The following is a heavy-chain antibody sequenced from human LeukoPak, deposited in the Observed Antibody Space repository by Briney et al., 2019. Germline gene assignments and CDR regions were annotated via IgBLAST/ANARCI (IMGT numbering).Heavy chain of an antibody. Sequence: SQTLSLTCAISGDSVSSNSAAWNWIRQSPSRGLEWLGRTYYRSKWYNDYAVSVKSRITINPDTSKNQFSLQLNSVTPEDTAVYYCARDGHKIAVAGTSNFDYWGQGTLVTVSS. CDR3: ARDGHKIAVAGTSNFDY. CDR2: TYYRSKWYN. V-gene: IGHV6-1*01. J-gene: IGHJ4*02. CDR1: GDSVSSNSAA. D-gene: IGHD6-19*01.